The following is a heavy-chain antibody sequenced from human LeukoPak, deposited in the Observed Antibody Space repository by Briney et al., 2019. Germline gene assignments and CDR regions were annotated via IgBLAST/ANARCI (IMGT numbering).Heavy chain of an antibody. J-gene: IGHJ6*02. Sequence: GASVKVSCKASGYTFTSYGISWVRQAPGQGLEWMGWISAYNGNTNYAQKLQGRVTMTTDTSTSTAYMELRSLRSDDTAVYYCARDPLILQPRGIGGSGSSYGMDVWGQGTTVTVSS. CDR2: ISAYNGNT. CDR1: GYTFTSYG. D-gene: IGHD3-10*01. V-gene: IGHV1-18*01. CDR3: ARDPLILQPRGIGGSGSSYGMDV.